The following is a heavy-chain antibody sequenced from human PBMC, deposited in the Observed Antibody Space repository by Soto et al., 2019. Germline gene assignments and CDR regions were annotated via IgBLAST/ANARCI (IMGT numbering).Heavy chain of an antibody. J-gene: IGHJ4*02. Sequence: HPGGSLRLSCAASGFTFSSYWMSWVRQAPGKGQEWVANIKYDGSEEYYVDSVRGRFTISRDNAMNSLHLQMNSLRADDTAVYYCARFARSKSASIWGQGARLTVSS. D-gene: IGHD2-15*01. CDR2: IKYDGSEE. CDR1: GFTFSSYW. CDR3: ARFARSKSASI. V-gene: IGHV3-7*05.